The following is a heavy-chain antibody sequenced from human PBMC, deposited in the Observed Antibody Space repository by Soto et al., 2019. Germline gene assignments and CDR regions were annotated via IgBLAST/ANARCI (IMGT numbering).Heavy chain of an antibody. D-gene: IGHD3-22*01. J-gene: IGHJ6*02. Sequence: PGGSLRLSCAASGFTFSYYYMSWIRQAPGKGLEWVSYISSSGSTIYYADSVKGRFTISRDNAKNSLYLQMNSLRAEDTAVYYCARGGLGDYYDSSGTYYYYGMDVWGQGTTVTVS. CDR2: ISSSGSTI. CDR3: ARGGLGDYYDSSGTYYYYGMDV. CDR1: GFTFSYYY. V-gene: IGHV3-11*01.